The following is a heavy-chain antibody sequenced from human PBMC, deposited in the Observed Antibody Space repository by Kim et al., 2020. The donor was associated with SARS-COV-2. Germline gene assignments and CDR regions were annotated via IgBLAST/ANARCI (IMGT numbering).Heavy chain of an antibody. V-gene: IGHV4-31*02. J-gene: IGHJ4*02. D-gene: IGHD2-15*01. CDR2: GTT. CDR3: ARGGGNFDY. Sequence: GTTYYTPSLKSRVTISVDTSKNQFSLKLSSVTAADTAVYYCARGGGNFDYWGQGTLVTVSS.